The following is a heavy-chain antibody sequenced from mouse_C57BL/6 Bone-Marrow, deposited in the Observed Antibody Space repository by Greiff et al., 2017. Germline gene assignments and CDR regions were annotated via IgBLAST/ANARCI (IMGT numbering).Heavy chain of an antibody. J-gene: IGHJ4*01. CDR2: IDPNSGGT. V-gene: IGHV1-72*01. CDR1: GYTFTSYW. D-gene: IGHD1-1*01. Sequence: VQLQQPGAELVKPGASVKLSCKASGYTFTSYWMHWVKQRPGRGLEWIGRIDPNSGGTKYNEKFKSKATLTVDKPSSTAYIQLSSLSSEDSAVYLCARTFTTVVAEAMDYWGQGTSVTVSS. CDR3: ARTFTTVVAEAMDY.